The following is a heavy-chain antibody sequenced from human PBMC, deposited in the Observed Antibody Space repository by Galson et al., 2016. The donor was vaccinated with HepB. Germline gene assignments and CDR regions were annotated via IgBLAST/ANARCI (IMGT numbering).Heavy chain of an antibody. CDR2: ITWEGRNT. CDR1: GFTFDTYT. J-gene: IGHJ4*02. Sequence: SLRLSCAASGFTFDTYTMHWVRQTPGKGLEWVSLITWEGRNTYYIDSVRGRFTISRDNSKNSLFLQMNSLRTEDTALYYCARGGYYDILTGPSLDYWGQGTLVTVSS. CDR3: ARGGYYDILTGPSLDY. D-gene: IGHD3-9*01. V-gene: IGHV3-43*01.